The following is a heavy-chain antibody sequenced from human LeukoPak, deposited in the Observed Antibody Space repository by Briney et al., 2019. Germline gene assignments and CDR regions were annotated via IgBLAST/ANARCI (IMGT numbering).Heavy chain of an antibody. CDR2: ISGSGGST. CDR3: AKAQVAPPYDFWSGYYLGVLDY. D-gene: IGHD3-3*01. CDR1: GFTFSSYA. Sequence: GGSLRLSCAASGFTFSSYAMSWVRQAPGKGLEWVSAISGSGGSTYYADSVKGRFTISRDNSKNTLYLQMNSLRAEDTAVYYCAKAQVAPPYDFWSGYYLGVLDYWGQGTLVTVSS. J-gene: IGHJ4*02. V-gene: IGHV3-23*01.